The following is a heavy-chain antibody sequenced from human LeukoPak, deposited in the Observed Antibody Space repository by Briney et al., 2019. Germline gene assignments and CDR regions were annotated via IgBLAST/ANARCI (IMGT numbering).Heavy chain of an antibody. J-gene: IGHJ4*02. CDR2: INHSGST. V-gene: IGHV4-34*01. CDR1: GGSFSGYY. Sequence: SETLSLTCAVYGGSFSGYYWSWIRQPPGKGLEWIGEINHSGSTNYNPSLKSRVTISVDTSKNQFSLKLSSVTAAYTAVYYCARGPVGRIQLWQTPFDYWGQGTLVTVSS. D-gene: IGHD5-18*01. CDR3: ARGPVGRIQLWQTPFDY.